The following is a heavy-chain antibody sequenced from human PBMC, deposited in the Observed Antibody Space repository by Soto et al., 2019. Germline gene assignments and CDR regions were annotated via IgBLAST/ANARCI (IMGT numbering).Heavy chain of an antibody. CDR1: GGSISSYY. V-gene: IGHV4-59*01. J-gene: IGHJ2*01. D-gene: IGHD1-26*01. CDR2: IYYSGST. Sequence: QVQLQESGPGLVKPSETLSLTCTVSGGSISSYYWSWIRQPPGKGLEWIGYIYYSGSTNYNPSLTSRGTISVDTSTNQCSLKLSSVTAADTAVYYCARAEYSGSRYWYFDLWGRGTLVTVSS. CDR3: ARAEYSGSRYWYFDL.